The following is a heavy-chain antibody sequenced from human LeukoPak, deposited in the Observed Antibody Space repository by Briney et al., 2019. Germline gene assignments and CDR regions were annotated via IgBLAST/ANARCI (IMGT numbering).Heavy chain of an antibody. D-gene: IGHD5-12*01. CDR1: GFTFSNVW. CDR3: TTRGYSGYDDY. Sequence: GGSLRLSCEASGFTFSNVWMSWVRQAPGKGLEWVGRIQSKTDTGTIEYAAPVKGRFTIPRDDSKNTLYLQMNSLKTEDTAVYYCTTRGYSGYDDYWGQGTLVTVSS. CDR2: IQSKTDTGTI. V-gene: IGHV3-15*01. J-gene: IGHJ4*02.